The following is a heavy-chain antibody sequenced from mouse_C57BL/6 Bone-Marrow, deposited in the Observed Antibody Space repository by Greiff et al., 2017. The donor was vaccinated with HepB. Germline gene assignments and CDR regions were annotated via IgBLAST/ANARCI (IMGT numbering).Heavy chain of an antibody. Sequence: EVMLVEPGAELVRPGASVKLSCTASGFNIKDDYMHWVKQRPEQGLEWIGWIDPENGDTEYDSKFQGKAPITADTSSNTADLQLSSLTSEDTAVYYCTTAQATAYAMDYWGQGTPVTVSS. D-gene: IGHD3-2*02. CDR3: TTAQATAYAMDY. V-gene: IGHV14-4*01. CDR1: GFNIKDDY. J-gene: IGHJ4*01. CDR2: IDPENGDT.